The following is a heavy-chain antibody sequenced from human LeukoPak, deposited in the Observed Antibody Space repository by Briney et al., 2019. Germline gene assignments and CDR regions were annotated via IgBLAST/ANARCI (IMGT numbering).Heavy chain of an antibody. V-gene: IGHV1-18*01. J-gene: IGHJ4*02. Sequence: ASVKVSCKASGYTFTRYGISWVRQAPGQGLEWMGWISAYNGNTNYAQKLQGRVTMTTDTSTSTAYMELRRLRSDDTAVYYCARGLGDGYSYYFDYWGQGTLVTVSS. D-gene: IGHD5-24*01. CDR3: ARGLGDGYSYYFDY. CDR2: ISAYNGNT. CDR1: GYTFTRYG.